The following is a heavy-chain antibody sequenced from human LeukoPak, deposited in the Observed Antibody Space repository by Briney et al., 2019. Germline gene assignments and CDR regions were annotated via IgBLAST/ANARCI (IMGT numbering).Heavy chain of an antibody. CDR2: INHSGST. J-gene: IGHJ6*03. CDR1: GGSFSGYY. D-gene: IGHD1-26*01. Sequence: SETLSLTCAVYGGSFSGYYWSWIRQPPGKGLEWIGEINHSGSTNYNPSLKSRVTISVDTSKNQFSLKLSSVTAADTAVYYCARGLGGSYYEYYYYYYMDVWGKGTTVTISS. V-gene: IGHV4-34*01. CDR3: ARGLGGSYYEYYYYYYMDV.